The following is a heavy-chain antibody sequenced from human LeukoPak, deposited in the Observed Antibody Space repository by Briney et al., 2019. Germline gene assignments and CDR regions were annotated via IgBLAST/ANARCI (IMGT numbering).Heavy chain of an antibody. CDR2: ISSSSSTI. D-gene: IGHD2-15*01. V-gene: IGHV3-48*01. CDR1: GFTFSSYS. Sequence: GGSLRLSCAASGFTFSSYSMNWVRQAPGKGLEWVSYISSSSSTIYYADSVKGRFTISRDNAKNSLYLQMNSLRAEDTAVYYCARESVVVVAATLICYYYYMDVWGKGTTVTVSS. J-gene: IGHJ6*03. CDR3: ARESVVVVAATLICYYYYMDV.